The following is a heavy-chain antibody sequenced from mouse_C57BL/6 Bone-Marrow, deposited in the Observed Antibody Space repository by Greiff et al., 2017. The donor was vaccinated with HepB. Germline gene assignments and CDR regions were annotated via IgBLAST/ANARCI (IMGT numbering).Heavy chain of an antibody. CDR2: SRNKANDYTT. V-gene: IGHV7-1*01. J-gene: IGHJ4*01. Sequence: EVQLVESGGGLVQSGRSLRLSCATSGFTFSDFYMEWVRQAPGKGLEWIAASRNKANDYTTEYSASVKGRFIVSRDTSQSILYLQMNALRAEDTAIYYCARDASDYDYDDAMDYWGQGTSVTVSS. CDR3: ARDASDYDYDDAMDY. CDR1: GFTFSDFY. D-gene: IGHD2-4*01.